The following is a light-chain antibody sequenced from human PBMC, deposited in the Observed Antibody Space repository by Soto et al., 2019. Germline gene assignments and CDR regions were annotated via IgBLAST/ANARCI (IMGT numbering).Light chain of an antibody. V-gene: IGKV1-12*01. J-gene: IGKJ4*01. CDR1: QGISSW. Sequence: DIQMTQSPSSVSASVGDRVPITCRASQGISSWLAWYQQKPGKAPKLLIYAASSLQSGVPSRFSGSGAGTDVTLTICGLQREYLSAYYCQRANSFPPLLFGGGTKVEIK. CDR2: AAS. CDR3: QRANSFPPLL.